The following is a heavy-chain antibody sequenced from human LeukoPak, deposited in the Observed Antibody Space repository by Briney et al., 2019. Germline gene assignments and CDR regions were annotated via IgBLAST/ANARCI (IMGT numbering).Heavy chain of an antibody. Sequence: SETLSLTCAVYGGSFSGYYWSWIRQPPGKGLEWIGETNHSGSTNYNPSLKSRVTISVDTSKNQFSLKLSSVTAADTAVYYCARGENGVVVPAAMYFQHWGQGTLVTVSS. V-gene: IGHV4-34*01. J-gene: IGHJ1*01. CDR3: ARGENGVVVPAAMYFQH. CDR1: GGSFSGYY. CDR2: TNHSGST. D-gene: IGHD2-2*01.